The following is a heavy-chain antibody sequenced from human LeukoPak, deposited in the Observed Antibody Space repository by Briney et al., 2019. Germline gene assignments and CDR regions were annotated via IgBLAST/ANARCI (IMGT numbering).Heavy chain of an antibody. CDR2: IIPIFGTA. CDR1: GGTFSIYA. J-gene: IGHJ4*02. V-gene: IGHV1-69*13. Sequence: SVKVSCKASGGTFSIYAISWVRQAPGQGLEWMGGIIPIFGTANYAQKFQGRVTITADESTSTAYMELSSLRSEDTAVYYCAREGLDPYYLDYWGQGTLVTVSS. CDR3: AREGLDPYYLDY.